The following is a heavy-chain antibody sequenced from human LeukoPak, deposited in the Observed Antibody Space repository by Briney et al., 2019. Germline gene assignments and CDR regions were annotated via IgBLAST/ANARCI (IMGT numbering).Heavy chain of an antibody. V-gene: IGHV1-46*01. CDR3: ARAEGATTDAFDI. J-gene: IGHJ3*02. CDR1: GYTFTSYY. CDR2: INPSGGST. Sequence: GASVRVSCKASGYTFTSYYMHWVRQAPGQGLEWMGIINPSGGSTSYAQKFQGRVTMTRDTSTSTVYMELSSLRSEDTAVYYCARAEGATTDAFDIWGQGTMVTVSS. D-gene: IGHD1-26*01.